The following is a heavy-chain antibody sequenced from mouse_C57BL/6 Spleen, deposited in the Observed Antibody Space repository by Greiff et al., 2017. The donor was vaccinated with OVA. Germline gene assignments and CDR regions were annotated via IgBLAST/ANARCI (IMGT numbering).Heavy chain of an antibody. J-gene: IGHJ2*01. Sequence: QVHVKQSGAELARPGASVTLSCKASGYTFTDYEMHWVKQTPVHGLEWIGAIDPETGGTAYNQKFKGKAILTADKSSSTAYMELRSLTSEDSAVYYCTRWTFDYWGQGTTLTVSS. V-gene: IGHV1-15*01. CDR2: IDPETGGT. CDR1: GYTFTDYE. CDR3: TRWTFDY.